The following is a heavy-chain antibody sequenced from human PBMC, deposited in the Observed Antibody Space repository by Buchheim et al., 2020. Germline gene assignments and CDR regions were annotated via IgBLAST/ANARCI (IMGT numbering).Heavy chain of an antibody. Sequence: QVQLQESGPGLVKPSQTLSLTCTVSGDSISSTSHSWNWIRQPAGKGLEWIGRVYTTGSPNYNPSLKSRVGISSETSQNQVSLWLSSVTAADTAVYYCARGVTGPGAAYYYGMDVWGQGTT. CDR3: ARGVTGPGAAYYYGMDV. J-gene: IGHJ6*02. V-gene: IGHV4-61*02. CDR1: GDSISSTSHS. D-gene: IGHD3-9*01. CDR2: VYTTGSP.